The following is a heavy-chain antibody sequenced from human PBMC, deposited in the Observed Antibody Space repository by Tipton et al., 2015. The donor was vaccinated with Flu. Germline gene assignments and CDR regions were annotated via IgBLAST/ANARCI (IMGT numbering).Heavy chain of an antibody. Sequence: TLSLTCTVSGGSISGYFWNWIRQPAGKGLEWIGRIHDSENIDYNPSLKSRLTLSVDTSKNQFSLRLTSVTAADTAVYFCASLQATYSRYFYSMDVWGKGTTVTVSS. CDR3: ASLQATYSRYFYSMDV. V-gene: IGHV4-4*07. D-gene: IGHD2-15*01. CDR2: IHDSENI. J-gene: IGHJ6*03. CDR1: GGSISGYF.